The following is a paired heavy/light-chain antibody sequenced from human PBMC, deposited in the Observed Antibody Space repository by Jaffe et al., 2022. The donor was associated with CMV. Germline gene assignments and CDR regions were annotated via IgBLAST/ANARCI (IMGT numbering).Light chain of an antibody. CDR1: QAIDNY. V-gene: IGKV1-16*02. CDR2: GAS. Sequence: DIQMIQSPSSLSASVGDSVTITCRASQAIDNYLAWFRQIPGRAPECLIYGASNLQSGVPSKFGGSGSGTDFTLTISGLQPEDSAIYFCHQYKNYPPTFGGGTKVEIK. J-gene: IGKJ4*01. CDR3: HQYKNYPPT.
Heavy chain of an antibody. V-gene: IGHV4-31*03. J-gene: IGHJ4*03. D-gene: IGHD2-21*02. CDR3: VREGRMALSDPFNI. Sequence: QVQLQESGPGLVRPSQTLSLTCTVSGDSINSGNYYWTWIRQGPGKGLEYIGYVDSRGSTYYNPSVKSRIAISLDTSNDQFHLRLNSVSAADTAVYYCVREGRMALSDPFNIWGPGTLVAVSS. CDR2: VDSRGST. CDR1: GDSINSGNYY.